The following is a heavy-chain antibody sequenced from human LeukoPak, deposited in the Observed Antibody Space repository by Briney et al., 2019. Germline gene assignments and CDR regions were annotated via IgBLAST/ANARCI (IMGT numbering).Heavy chain of an antibody. J-gene: IGHJ6*02. CDR2: MNPNSGNT. V-gene: IGHV1-8*01. CDR3: ARDPRRSGYYPASMDV. D-gene: IGHD3-22*01. CDR1: GYTFTSYD. Sequence: ASVKVSCKASGYTFTSYDINWVRQATGQGLEWMGWMNPNSGNTGYAQKFQGRVTMTRNTSISTAYMELSSLRSDDTAVYYCARDPRRSGYYPASMDVWGQGTTVTVSS.